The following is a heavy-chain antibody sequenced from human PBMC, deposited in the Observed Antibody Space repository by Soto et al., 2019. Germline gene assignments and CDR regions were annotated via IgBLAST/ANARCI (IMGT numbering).Heavy chain of an antibody. CDR1: GXIFSNYG. V-gene: IGHV3-30*18. D-gene: IGHD1-26*01. CDR2: TSSDGSIQ. J-gene: IGHJ5*02. Sequence: GSLRLSCAASGXIFSNYGLHWVRQAPGMGLEWVAVTSSDGSIQYYAHSVQGRFTVPRDNSKNTLYLQMNSLRTEDTDVYYCAKAGGRRCTPFDPWGQGTLVTVSS. CDR3: AKAGGRRCTPFDP.